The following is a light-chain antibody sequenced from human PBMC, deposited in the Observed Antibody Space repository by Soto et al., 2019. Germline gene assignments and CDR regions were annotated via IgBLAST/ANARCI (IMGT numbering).Light chain of an antibody. Sequence: QSVLTQPPSASGSPGQSVTISCTGTSSDVGGYNYVSWYQQHPGKAPKLMIYGVSKRPSGVPDRFSGSKSGNTASLTVSGLQAEDEADYYCTSYAGSIWVFGGGTKLTVL. CDR3: TSYAGSIWV. CDR2: GVS. V-gene: IGLV2-8*01. J-gene: IGLJ3*02. CDR1: SSDVGGYNY.